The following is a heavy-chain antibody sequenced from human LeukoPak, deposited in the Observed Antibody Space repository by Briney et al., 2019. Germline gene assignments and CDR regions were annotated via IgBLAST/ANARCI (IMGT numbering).Heavy chain of an antibody. CDR2: FNHSGST. Sequence: SETLSLTCAVYGGSFSGYYWSWIRQPPGKGLEWIGEFNHSGSTNYNPSLKSRVTISVDTSKNQFSLKLSSVTAADTAVYYCARQRRTRGAFDIWGQGTMVTVSS. D-gene: IGHD1-1*01. CDR3: ARQRRTRGAFDI. V-gene: IGHV4-34*01. J-gene: IGHJ3*02. CDR1: GGSFSGYY.